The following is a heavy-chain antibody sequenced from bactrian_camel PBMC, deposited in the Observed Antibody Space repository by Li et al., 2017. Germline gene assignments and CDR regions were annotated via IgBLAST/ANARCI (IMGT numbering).Heavy chain of an antibody. D-gene: IGHD1*01. CDR3: KRSALGRCAGY. V-gene: IGHV3S26*01. CDR2: IRADGSR. CDR1: GASGYGYSSYC. J-gene: IGHJ4*01. Sequence: HVQLVESGGDSVEAGGSLRLSCTASGASGYGYSSYCMAWVRQAAGNQREWVSTIRADGSRSYADSVKGRFTISKDKVVDTVYLQMNSLRPEDTAMYFCKRSALGRCAGYWGQGTQVTVS.